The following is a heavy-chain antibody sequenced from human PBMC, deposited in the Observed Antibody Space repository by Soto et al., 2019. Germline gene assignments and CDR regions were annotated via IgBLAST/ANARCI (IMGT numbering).Heavy chain of an antibody. CDR2: ISYSGST. V-gene: IGHV4-39*01. CDR3: ARRDQRGVVRGIDY. J-gene: IGHJ4*02. Sequence: LQLQESGPGLVKPSETLSLTCAVSGGSISSGTYYWGWIRQPPGKGLEWIGTISYSGSTYYNPSLKSGVNISADTSKNQFSLSLSSVTAADTAVYYCARRDQRGVVRGIDYWGQGTLVTVSS. CDR1: GGSISSGTYY. D-gene: IGHD3-10*01.